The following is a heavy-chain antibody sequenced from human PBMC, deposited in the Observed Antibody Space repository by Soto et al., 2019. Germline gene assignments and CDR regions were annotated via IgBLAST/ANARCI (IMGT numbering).Heavy chain of an antibody. Sequence: SETLSLTCTVSVGSISSGGYYWSWIRQHPGKGLEWIGYIYYSGSTYYNPSLKSRVTISVDTSKNQFSLKLSSVTAADTAVYYCARASGVVVTALFAFDIWGQGTMVTVSS. CDR1: VGSISSGGYY. D-gene: IGHD2-21*02. J-gene: IGHJ3*02. CDR3: ARASGVVVTALFAFDI. CDR2: IYYSGST. V-gene: IGHV4-31*03.